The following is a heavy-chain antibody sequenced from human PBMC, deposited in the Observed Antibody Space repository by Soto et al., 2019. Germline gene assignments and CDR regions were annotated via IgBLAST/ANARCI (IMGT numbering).Heavy chain of an antibody. Sequence: PSETLSLTCTVSGGSVSTIGYYWSWIRQPPGKGLEWIRFIHHTGSTTYNPSLRSRITMSMDTSKKQFSLNLSSVTAADTAVYYCGRGVGNSRGTSFDYWGQGALVTVSS. CDR1: GGSVSTIGYY. J-gene: IGHJ4*02. D-gene: IGHD3-22*01. CDR3: GRGVGNSRGTSFDY. CDR2: IHHTGST. V-gene: IGHV4-61*08.